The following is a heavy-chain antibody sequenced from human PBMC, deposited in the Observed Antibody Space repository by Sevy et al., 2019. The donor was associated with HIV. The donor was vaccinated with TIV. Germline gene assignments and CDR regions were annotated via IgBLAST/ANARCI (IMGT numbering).Heavy chain of an antibody. CDR3: ARDEQTYGDYDYFDY. Sequence: GSLRLSCVASGFTFSTYSMNWVRQAPGKGLEWVSYISSSSRTIFYADSVKGRFTISRDNAKKSLYLQMDSLTAEDTAVYYCARDEQTYGDYDYFDYWGQGTLVTVSS. V-gene: IGHV3-48*01. CDR2: ISSSSRTI. D-gene: IGHD4-17*01. J-gene: IGHJ4*02. CDR1: GFTFSTYS.